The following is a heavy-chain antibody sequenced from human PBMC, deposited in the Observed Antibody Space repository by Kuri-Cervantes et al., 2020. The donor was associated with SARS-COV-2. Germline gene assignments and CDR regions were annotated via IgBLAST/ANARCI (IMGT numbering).Heavy chain of an antibody. Sequence: GESLKISCAASGFTFSSYAMHWVRQTPGEGLEWVAITSYDGSNKYYAESVKGRFTISRDNSKNTLYLQMNNMRREDTAVYFCVRGRVGVQDFWGQGTLVTVSS. D-gene: IGHD2-21*01. V-gene: IGHV3-30*14. J-gene: IGHJ4*02. CDR1: GFTFSSYA. CDR2: TSYDGSNK. CDR3: VRGRVGVQDF.